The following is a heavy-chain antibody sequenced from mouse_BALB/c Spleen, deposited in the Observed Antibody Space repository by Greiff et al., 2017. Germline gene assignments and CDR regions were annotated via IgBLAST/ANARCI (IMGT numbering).Heavy chain of an antibody. CDR2: INSNGGST. V-gene: IGHV5-6-3*01. CDR1: GFTFSSYG. J-gene: IGHJ2*01. Sequence: EVKLVESGGGLVQPGGSLKLSCAASGFTFSSYGMSWVRQTPDKRLELVATINSNGGSTYYPDSVKGRFTISRDNAKNTLYLQMSSLKSEDTAMYYCAREGDSFDYWGQGTTLTVSS. CDR3: AREGDSFDY.